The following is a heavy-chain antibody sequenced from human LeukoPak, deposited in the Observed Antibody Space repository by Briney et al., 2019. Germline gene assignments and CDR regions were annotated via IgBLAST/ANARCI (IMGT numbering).Heavy chain of an antibody. Sequence: GGSLRLSCAASGFIFSSYSMNWVRQAPGKGLEWVSFISTSSSYIYYADSVKGRFTISRDNAKNSLYLQMNSLRAEDTAVYYCARGRTSGGDAFDIWGQGTMVTVSS. D-gene: IGHD2-2*01. V-gene: IGHV3-21*01. CDR3: ARGRTSGGDAFDI. CDR1: GFIFSSYS. CDR2: ISTSSSYI. J-gene: IGHJ3*02.